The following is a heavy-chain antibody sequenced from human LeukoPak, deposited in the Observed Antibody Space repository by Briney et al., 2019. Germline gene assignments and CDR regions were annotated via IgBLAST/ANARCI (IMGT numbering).Heavy chain of an antibody. V-gene: IGHV3-48*01. Sequence: PGGSVRLSCAASGFTFSSYSMNWVRQAPGKGLEWVSYISSSSSTIYYADSVKGRFTISRDNAKNSLYLQMNSLRAEDTAVYYCARETYCSGGSCYPYYFDYWGQGTLVTVSS. D-gene: IGHD2-15*01. J-gene: IGHJ4*02. CDR3: ARETYCSGGSCYPYYFDY. CDR2: ISSSSSTI. CDR1: GFTFSSYS.